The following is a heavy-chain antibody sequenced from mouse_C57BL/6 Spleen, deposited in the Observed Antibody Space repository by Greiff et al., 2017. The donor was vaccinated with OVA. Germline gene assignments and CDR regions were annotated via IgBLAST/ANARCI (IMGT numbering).Heavy chain of an antibody. J-gene: IGHJ4*01. V-gene: IGHV1-85*01. CDR2: IYPRDGST. CDR1: GYTFTSYD. Sequence: QVQLKESGPELVKPGASVKLSCKASGYTFTSYDLNWVKQRPGQGLEWIGWIYPRDGSTKYNGKFKGKATLTVDTSSSTAYMELHSLTSEDSAVYFCARWHYAMDYWGQGTSVTVAS. CDR3: ARWHYAMDY.